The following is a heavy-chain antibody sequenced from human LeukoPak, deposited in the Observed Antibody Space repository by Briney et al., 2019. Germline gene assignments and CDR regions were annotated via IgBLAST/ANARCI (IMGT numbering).Heavy chain of an antibody. CDR2: ISSSSSYI. J-gene: IGHJ3*02. CDR3: ARGKWELPSDAFDI. V-gene: IGHV3-21*01. CDR1: GFTFSSYS. Sequence: GGSLRLSCAASGFTFSSYSMNWVRQAPGKGLEWVSSISSSSSYIYYADSVKGRFTISRDNAKNSLYLQMNSLRAEDTAVYYCARGKWELPSDAFDIWGQGTMVTVS. D-gene: IGHD1-26*01.